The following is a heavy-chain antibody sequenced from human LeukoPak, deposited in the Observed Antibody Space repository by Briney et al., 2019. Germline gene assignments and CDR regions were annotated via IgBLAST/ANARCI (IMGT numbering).Heavy chain of an antibody. CDR2: IIPIFGTA. D-gene: IGHD3-22*01. V-gene: IGHV1-69*06. CDR1: GGTFSSYA. J-gene: IGHJ6*03. Sequence: SVKVSCKASGGTFSSYAISWVRQAPGQGLEWMGGIIPIFGTANYAQKFQGRVTITADKSTSTAYMELSSLRSEDTAVYYCARSGGRYYYDSSGYSSVRGYYMDVWGKGTTVTVSS. CDR3: ARSGGRYYYDSSGYSSVRGYYMDV.